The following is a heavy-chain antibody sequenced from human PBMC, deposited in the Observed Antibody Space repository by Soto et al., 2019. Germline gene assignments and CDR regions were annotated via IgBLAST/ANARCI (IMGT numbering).Heavy chain of an antibody. V-gene: IGHV2-5*02. J-gene: IGHJ5*02. Sequence: QITLKESGPTVVKPTQTLTLTCTFSGFSLTNDGVGVGWIRQPPGKAPEWLALIYWDDDTRYSPSLRGRLTITKDSSKNQVVLTMTNMDPVDTATYFCAHSSLHHKKWFDPWGQGTLVTVSS. CDR1: GFSLTNDGVG. CDR3: AHSSLHHKKWFDP. CDR2: IYWDDDT.